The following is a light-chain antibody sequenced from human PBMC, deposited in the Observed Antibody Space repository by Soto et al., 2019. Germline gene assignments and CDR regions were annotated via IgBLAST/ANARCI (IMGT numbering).Light chain of an antibody. V-gene: IGKV3-20*01. J-gene: IGKJ1*01. CDR2: GAS. Sequence: EIVLTQSPGTLSLSPGERATLSCRASQSVNSDYLAWYQQKPGQGPRVLMYGASNRATGIPDRFSGSGSGTDFTLTISRLEPDDFAVYYCQQYDSSPRPFGQGTKVEIK. CDR1: QSVNSDY. CDR3: QQYDSSPRP.